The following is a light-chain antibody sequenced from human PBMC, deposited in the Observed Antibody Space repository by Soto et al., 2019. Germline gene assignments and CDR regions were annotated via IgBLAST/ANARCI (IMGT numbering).Light chain of an antibody. CDR2: DAS. CDR1: QSVSSY. J-gene: IGKJ1*01. Sequence: EIVLTQSPATLSLSPGERATLSCRASQSVSSYLAWYQQKPGQAPRLLIYDASNRATGIPARFSGSGSGTDFTLTISSLEPEDFAVYYCQQRSNWHSWTFGQGPKVEIK. V-gene: IGKV3-11*01. CDR3: QQRSNWHSWT.